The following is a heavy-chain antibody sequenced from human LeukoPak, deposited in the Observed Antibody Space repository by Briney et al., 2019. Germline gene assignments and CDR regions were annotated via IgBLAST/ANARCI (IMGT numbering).Heavy chain of an antibody. CDR2: INPNSGGT. D-gene: IGHD5-24*01. CDR1: GYTFTGYY. V-gene: IGHV1-2*06. J-gene: IGHJ3*02. CDR3: ARWDGYNLAAFDI. Sequence: GASVKVSCKASGYTFTGYYMHWVRQAPGQGLEWMGRINPNSGGTNYAQKFQGRVTMTRDTSISTAYMELSRLRSDDTAVYYCARWDGYNLAAFDIWGQGTMVTVSS.